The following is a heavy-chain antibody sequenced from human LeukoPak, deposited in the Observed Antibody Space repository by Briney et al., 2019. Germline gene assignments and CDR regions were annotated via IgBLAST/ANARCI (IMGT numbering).Heavy chain of an antibody. J-gene: IGHJ4*02. Sequence: SVTLSLTCTVSGGSISNYYWSWIRQPAGKGLEWIGRIYTSGSTNYNPSLKSRVTMSVDTSKNQFSLKMTSVTAADTAVYFCARDRLLYDYGGKPLFDYWGQGTLVTVSS. CDR3: ARDRLLYDYGGKPLFDY. D-gene: IGHD4-23*01. CDR1: GGSISNYY. V-gene: IGHV4-4*07. CDR2: IYTSGST.